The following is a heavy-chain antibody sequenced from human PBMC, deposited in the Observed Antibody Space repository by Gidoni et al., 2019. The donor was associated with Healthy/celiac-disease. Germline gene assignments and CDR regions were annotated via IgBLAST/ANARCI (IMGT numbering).Heavy chain of an antibody. CDR3: ARRPSGWYEFDY. Sequence: HLQLQDSGPGLVNPSETLSLTCPVSVGSISSSSYYWGWIRHPPGKGLEWIGSIYYSGSTYYNPSLKSRVTIAVDTSKNQFSLKLSSVTAADTAVYYCARRPSGWYEFDYWGQGTLVTVSS. J-gene: IGHJ4*02. CDR2: IYYSGST. CDR1: VGSISSSSYY. V-gene: IGHV4-39*01. D-gene: IGHD6-19*01.